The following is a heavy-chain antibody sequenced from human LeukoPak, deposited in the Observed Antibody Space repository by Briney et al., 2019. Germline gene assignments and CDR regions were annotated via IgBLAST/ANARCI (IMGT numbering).Heavy chain of an antibody. CDR3: ARTYYYGSGSYKIDP. V-gene: IGHV7-4-1*02. J-gene: IGHJ5*02. Sequence: ASVKVSCKASGYTFTNYGISWVRQAPGQGLEWMGWISTDTGNPTYAQGFTGRFVFSLDTSVSTAYLQISSLKAEDTAVYFCARTYYYGSGSYKIDPWGQGTLVTVSS. D-gene: IGHD3-10*01. CDR1: GYTFTNYG. CDR2: ISTDTGNP.